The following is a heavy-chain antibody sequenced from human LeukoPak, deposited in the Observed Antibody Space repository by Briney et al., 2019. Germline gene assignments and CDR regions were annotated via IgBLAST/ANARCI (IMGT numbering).Heavy chain of an antibody. CDR1: GFTFSSYA. J-gene: IGHJ4*02. CDR2: ISSNGGST. V-gene: IGHV3-64*01. D-gene: IGHD1-26*01. Sequence: GGSLRLSCAASGFTFSSYAMHWVRQAPGKGLEYVSAISSNGGSTYYANSVKGRFTISRDNSKNTLYLQMGSLRAEDMAVYYCARGLGGYDYWGQGTLVTVSS. CDR3: ARGLGGYDY.